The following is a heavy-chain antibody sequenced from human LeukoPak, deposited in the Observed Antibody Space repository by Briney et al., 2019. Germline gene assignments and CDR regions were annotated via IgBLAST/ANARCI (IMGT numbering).Heavy chain of an antibody. CDR2: IKPDSGGT. D-gene: IGHD3-16*01. J-gene: IGHJ4*02. CDR1: GYTFTDYT. CDR3: ARSMTLDY. Sequence: ASVKVSCKASGYTFTDYTIYWVRQAPGRGLEWVGWIKPDSGGTDYAQKFQGRVTMTRDTSISTAYMELSSLRSDDTAIYYCARSMTLDYWGQGTLVTVSS. V-gene: IGHV1-2*02.